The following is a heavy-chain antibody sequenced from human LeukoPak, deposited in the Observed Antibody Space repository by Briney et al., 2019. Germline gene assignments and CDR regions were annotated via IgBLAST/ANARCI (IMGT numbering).Heavy chain of an antibody. J-gene: IGHJ4*02. D-gene: IGHD3-3*01. V-gene: IGHV4-59*01. CDR2: IYYSGST. CDR3: ARSPVLRFLEWPYFDY. CDR1: GGSISSYY. Sequence: PSETLSLTCTVSGGSISSYYWSWIRQPPGKGLEWIGYIYYSGSTNYNPSLKSRVTISVDTSKNQFSLKLSSVTAADTAVYYCARSPVLRFLEWPYFDYWGQGTLSPSPQ.